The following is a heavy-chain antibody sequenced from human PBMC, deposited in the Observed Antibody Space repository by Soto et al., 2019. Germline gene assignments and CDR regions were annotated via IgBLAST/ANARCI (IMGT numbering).Heavy chain of an antibody. Sequence: GGSLRLSCAASGFTFSSYGMHWVRQAPGKGLEWVAVISYDGSNKYYADSVKGRLTISRDNSKNTLYLQMNSLRAEDTAVYYCAKENGKYYYDSSGPFDYWGQGTLVTVSS. CDR2: ISYDGSNK. J-gene: IGHJ4*02. CDR3: AKENGKYYYDSSGPFDY. CDR1: GFTFSSYG. D-gene: IGHD3-22*01. V-gene: IGHV3-30*18.